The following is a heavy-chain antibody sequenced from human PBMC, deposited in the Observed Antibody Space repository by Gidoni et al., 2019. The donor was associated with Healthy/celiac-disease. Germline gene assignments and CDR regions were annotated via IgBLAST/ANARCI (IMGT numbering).Heavy chain of an antibody. CDR2: IYYSGST. CDR1: GGSISSSSYY. J-gene: IGHJ6*02. D-gene: IGHD6-25*01. Sequence: QLQLQESGPGLVKPSETLSLTCTVSGGSISSSSYYWGWIRQPPGKGLEWIGSIYYSGSTYYNPSLKSRVTISVDTSKNQFSLKLSSVTAADTAVYYCARDRAYSSEYYYYYGMDVWGQGTTVTVSS. V-gene: IGHV4-39*07. CDR3: ARDRAYSSEYYYYYGMDV.